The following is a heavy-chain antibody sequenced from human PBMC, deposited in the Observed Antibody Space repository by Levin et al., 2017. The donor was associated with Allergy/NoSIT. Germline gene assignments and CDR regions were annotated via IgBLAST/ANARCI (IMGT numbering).Heavy chain of an antibody. Sequence: ASVKVSCKASGYTFTGYYMHWVRQAPGQGLEWMGWINPSTGGTHYGQNFQGRVTVTRDTSISTAYMELSGLRSDDTAFYYCARVNYYDGRLGAFDIWGQGALVTVSS. D-gene: IGHD3-22*01. CDR2: INPSTGGT. V-gene: IGHV1-2*02. CDR1: GYTFTGYY. CDR3: ARVNYYDGRLGAFDI. J-gene: IGHJ3*02.